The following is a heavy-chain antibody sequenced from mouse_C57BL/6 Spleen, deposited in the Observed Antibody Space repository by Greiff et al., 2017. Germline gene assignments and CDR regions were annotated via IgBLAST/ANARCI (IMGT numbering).Heavy chain of an antibody. V-gene: IGHV2-2*01. D-gene: IGHD2-3*01. CDR1: GFSLTSYG. Sequence: QVHVKQSGPGLVQPSQSLSITCTVSGFSLTSYGVHWVRQTPGKGLEWLGVIWSGGSTDYNAAFISRLSISKDNSKSQVFFKMNSLQADDTAIYYCARKDDGYYEPRDFEVWGTGTTVTVSS. CDR3: ARKDDGYYEPRDFEV. CDR2: IWSGGST. J-gene: IGHJ1*03.